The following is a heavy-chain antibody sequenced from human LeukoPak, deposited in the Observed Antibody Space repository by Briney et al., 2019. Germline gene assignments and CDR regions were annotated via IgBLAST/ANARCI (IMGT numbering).Heavy chain of an antibody. Sequence: GRSLRLSCAASGFTFSNYALHWVRQAPGKGLEWVAVISYDGSNKFYADSVRGRFTISRDNSKNTLFLQMNSLRPEDTAVYYCAKGYYYMDVWGKGTTVTVSS. CDR2: ISYDGSNK. CDR1: GFTFSNYA. CDR3: AKGYYYMDV. V-gene: IGHV3-30*04. J-gene: IGHJ6*03.